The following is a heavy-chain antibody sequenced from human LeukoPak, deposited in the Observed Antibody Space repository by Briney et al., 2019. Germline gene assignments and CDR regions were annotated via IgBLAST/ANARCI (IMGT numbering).Heavy chain of an antibody. CDR1: GFTFSNYW. V-gene: IGHV3-7*01. CDR2: IKQDGSEK. Sequence: KPGGSLRVSCAASGFTFSNYWMSWVRQAPGKGLEWVANIKQDGSEKYYVDSVKGRFTISRDNAKKSLYLQMNSLRAEDTAVYYCRSYYFRGAFDIWGQGTMVTVSS. D-gene: IGHD3-10*02. J-gene: IGHJ3*02. CDR3: RSYYFRGAFDI.